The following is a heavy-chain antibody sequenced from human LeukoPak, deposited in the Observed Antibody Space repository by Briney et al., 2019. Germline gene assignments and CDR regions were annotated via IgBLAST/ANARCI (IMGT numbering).Heavy chain of an antibody. CDR1: GFTFSSYA. V-gene: IGHV3-23*01. D-gene: IGHD5-12*01. CDR3: AKDREIRGYSGYDGVFDY. J-gene: IGHJ4*02. Sequence: GGSLRLSCAASGFTFSSYAMSWVRQAPGTGLEWVSAISGSGGSTYYADSVKGRFTISRDNSKNTLYLQMNSLRAEDTAVYYCAKDREIRGYSGYDGVFDYWGQGTLVTVSS. CDR2: ISGSGGST.